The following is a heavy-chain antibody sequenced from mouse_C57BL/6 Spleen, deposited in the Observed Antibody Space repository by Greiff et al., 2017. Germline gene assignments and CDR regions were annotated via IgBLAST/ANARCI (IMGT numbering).Heavy chain of an antibody. J-gene: IGHJ4*01. Sequence: EVKLMESGGGLVKPGGSLKLSCAASGFTFSSYAMSWVRQTPEKRLEWVAYISGGGDYIYYADTVKGRFTISRDNARNTLYLQMSSLKSEDTAMYYCTRANYDYDDAMDYWGQGTSVTVSS. CDR3: TRANYDYDDAMDY. D-gene: IGHD2-4*01. V-gene: IGHV5-9-1*02. CDR2: ISGGGDYI. CDR1: GFTFSSYA.